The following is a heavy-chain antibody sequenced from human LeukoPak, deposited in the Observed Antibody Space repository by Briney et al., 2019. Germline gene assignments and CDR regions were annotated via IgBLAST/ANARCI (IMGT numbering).Heavy chain of an antibody. J-gene: IGHJ4*02. Sequence: HPGGSLSLSCAASGFTFSSYGMHWLRQAPGKGLVWVAVISYDGSNKYYADSVKGRFTISRDNSKNTLYLQMNSLRAEDTAVYYCAKEGEWELLGGYFDYWGQGTLVTVSS. CDR3: AKEGEWELLGGYFDY. D-gene: IGHD1-26*01. CDR2: ISYDGSNK. V-gene: IGHV3-30*18. CDR1: GFTFSSYG.